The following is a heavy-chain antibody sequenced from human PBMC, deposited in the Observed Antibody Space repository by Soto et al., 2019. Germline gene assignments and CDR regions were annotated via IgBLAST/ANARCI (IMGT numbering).Heavy chain of an antibody. J-gene: IGHJ2*01. CDR2: ISSSSSTI. CDR1: GFTFSSYS. D-gene: IGHD3-16*02. V-gene: IGHV3-48*01. CDR3: AREPSGDGYRGEDWYFDL. Sequence: EVQLVESGGGLVQPGGSLRLSCAASGFTFSSYSMNWVRQAPGKGLEWVSYISSSSSTIYYADSVKGRFTISRDNAKNSLYLQMNSLRAEDTAVYYCAREPSGDGYRGEDWYFDLWGRGTLVTVSS.